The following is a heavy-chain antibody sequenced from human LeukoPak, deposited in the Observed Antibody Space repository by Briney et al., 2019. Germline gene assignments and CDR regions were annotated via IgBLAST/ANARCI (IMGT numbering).Heavy chain of an antibody. Sequence: GGSLRLSCAASGFTFSSYWMHWVRQAPGKGLVWVSRINTDGSSTSYADSVKGRITISRDNAKNSLYLQMNSLRAEDTALYYCAKARYYDYVWGSYPFYYWGRGTLVTVSS. D-gene: IGHD3-16*01. CDR2: INTDGSST. CDR1: GFTFSSYW. J-gene: IGHJ4*02. V-gene: IGHV3-74*01. CDR3: AKARYYDYVWGSYPFYY.